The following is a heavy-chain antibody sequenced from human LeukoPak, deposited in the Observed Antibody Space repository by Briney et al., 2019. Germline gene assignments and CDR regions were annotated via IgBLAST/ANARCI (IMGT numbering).Heavy chain of an antibody. V-gene: IGHV4-59*01. CDR3: ARDDYRGVTNFDP. CDR1: GGSISPYF. J-gene: IGHJ5*02. Sequence: SETLSLACTVSGGSISPYFWSWIRQPPGKGLEWIGYISYSGSTNYNPSLKSRVTISVDTSKKQFSLQLSSVTAADTAVYYCARDDYRGVTNFDPWGQGTLVTVSS. D-gene: IGHD3-10*01. CDR2: ISYSGST.